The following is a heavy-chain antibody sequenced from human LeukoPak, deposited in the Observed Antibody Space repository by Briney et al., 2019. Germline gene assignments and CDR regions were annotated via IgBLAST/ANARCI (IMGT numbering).Heavy chain of an antibody. D-gene: IGHD5-18*01. V-gene: IGHV3-49*03. CDR2: IRSKAYGGTT. Sequence: HPGGSLRLSCTASGFTFGDYAMSWFRQAPGKGLEWVGFIRSKAYGGTTEYAASVKGRFTISRDDSKSIAYLQMNSLKTEDTAVYYCTGDSYGSLFDYWGQGTLVTVSS. CDR1: GFTFGDYA. CDR3: TGDSYGSLFDY. J-gene: IGHJ4*02.